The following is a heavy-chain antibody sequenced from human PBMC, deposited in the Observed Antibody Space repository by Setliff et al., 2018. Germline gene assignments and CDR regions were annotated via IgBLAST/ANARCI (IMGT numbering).Heavy chain of an antibody. CDR1: GFSYSNDW. D-gene: IGHD3-10*01. Sequence: GSLRLSCTASGFSYSNDWVSWVRQAPGKGLEWLASINPHASEKYYADSVKGRFTISRDNAKNSLSLQMNNLRTEDTAVYYCFGAGTCSYWGQGTLVTVSS. CDR2: INPHASEK. CDR3: FGAGTCSY. J-gene: IGHJ4*02. V-gene: IGHV3-7*01.